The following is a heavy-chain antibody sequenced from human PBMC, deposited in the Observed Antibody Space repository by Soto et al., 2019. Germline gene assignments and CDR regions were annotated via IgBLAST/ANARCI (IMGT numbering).Heavy chain of an antibody. CDR3: AKAPPTYSGSYAPFDY. V-gene: IGHV3-23*01. D-gene: IGHD1-26*01. CDR2: ISGSGGST. J-gene: IGHJ4*02. CDR1: GFTFSSYA. Sequence: PGGSLRLSCAASGFTFSSYAMSWVRQAPGEGLEWVSGISGSGGSTYYADSVKGRFTISRDNSKNTLYLQMNSLRAEDTAVYYCAKAPPTYSGSYAPFDYWGQGTLVTVSS.